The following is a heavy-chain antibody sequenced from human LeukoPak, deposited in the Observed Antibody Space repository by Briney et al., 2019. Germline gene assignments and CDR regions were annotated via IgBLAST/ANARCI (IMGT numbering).Heavy chain of an antibody. V-gene: IGHV4-4*07. D-gene: IGHD2-2*01. J-gene: IGHJ5*02. Sequence: SETLSLTCTVSGGSISSYYWSWIRQPAGKGLEWIGRIYTSGSTNYNPSLKSRVTMSVDTSKNQFSLKLSSVTAADTAVYYCARDRCSSTSCYSVYFDPWGQGTLVTVSS. CDR1: GGSISSYY. CDR2: IYTSGST. CDR3: ARDRCSSTSCYSVYFDP.